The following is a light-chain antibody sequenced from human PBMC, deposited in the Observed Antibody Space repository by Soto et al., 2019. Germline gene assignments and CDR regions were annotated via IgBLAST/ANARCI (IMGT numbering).Light chain of an antibody. J-gene: IGKJ5*01. CDR2: GAS. CDR1: QSVSSN. Sequence: EVVMTPSPDSLSVSPGERATLSCRASQSVSSNLAWYQQKLGQAPRLLIYGASTRATGIPDRFSGSASGTDFTLTISRLEPEDFALYYCQKYGRSPINCGQGKRREIK. CDR3: QKYGRSPIN. V-gene: IGKV3-20*01.